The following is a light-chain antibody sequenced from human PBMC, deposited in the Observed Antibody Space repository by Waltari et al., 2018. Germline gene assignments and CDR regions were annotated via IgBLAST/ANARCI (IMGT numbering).Light chain of an antibody. CDR1: QSVFSSY. CDR3: QQYVNSPLT. J-gene: IGKJ4*01. V-gene: IGKV3-20*01. CDR2: GAS. Sequence: EIVLTQSPGTLSLSPGERATLSCRASQSVFSSYLAWFQQKPGQAPRLLIYGASIRATGIPDRFSGGGSGTDFTLTIRRLEPEDFAVYYCQQYVNSPLTFGGGTKVEIK.